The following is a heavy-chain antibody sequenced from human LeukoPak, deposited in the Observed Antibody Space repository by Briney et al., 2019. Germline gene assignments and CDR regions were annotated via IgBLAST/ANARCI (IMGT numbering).Heavy chain of an antibody. CDR2: IYSGAST. Sequence: GGSLRLSCAASGFTVSSNYMSWVRQAPGKGLEWVSVIYSGASTYYADSVKGRFTISRDNSKNTLYLQMNSLRDEDTAVYYCNTGSGYYTGYYYMDVWGKGTTVTVSS. CDR1: GFTVSSNY. D-gene: IGHD3-3*01. V-gene: IGHV3-66*02. CDR3: NTGSGYYTGYYYMDV. J-gene: IGHJ6*03.